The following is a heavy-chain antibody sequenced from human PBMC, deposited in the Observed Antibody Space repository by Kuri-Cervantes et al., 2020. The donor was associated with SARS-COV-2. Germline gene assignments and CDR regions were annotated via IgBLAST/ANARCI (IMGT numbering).Heavy chain of an antibody. CDR1: GFTFSSYG. Sequence: GESLKISCAASGFTFSSYGMHWVRQAPGKGLEWVAVISYDGSNKYYADSVKGRFTISRDNSKNTLYLQMNSLRAEDTAVYYCARERSYYDFWSGYSDNWFDPWGQGTLVTVSS. D-gene: IGHD3-3*01. V-gene: IGHV3-30*03. J-gene: IGHJ5*02. CDR3: ARERSYYDFWSGYSDNWFDP. CDR2: ISYDGSNK.